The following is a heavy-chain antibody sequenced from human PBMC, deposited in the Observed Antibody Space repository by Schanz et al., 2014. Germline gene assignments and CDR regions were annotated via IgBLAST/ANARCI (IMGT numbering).Heavy chain of an antibody. CDR2: ISFDGRNT. V-gene: IGHV3-30*18. J-gene: IGHJ4*02. CDR1: GITLSGYG. D-gene: IGHD6-13*01. Sequence: QVQLVESGGGVVQPGRSLRLSCAASGITLSGYGLHWVRQAPGKGLEWVGFISFDGRNTGYAHSVKGRFTISRDNSKNTVNLQMNSLRAEDTAVDYCAKEKEEVAADGSFFDYWGQGTLVTVSS. CDR3: AKEKEEVAADGSFFDY.